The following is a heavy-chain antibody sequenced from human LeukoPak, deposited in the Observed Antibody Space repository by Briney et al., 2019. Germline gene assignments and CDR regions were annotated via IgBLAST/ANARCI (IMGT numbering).Heavy chain of an antibody. CDR3: AKEGYSRGYYSYYYMDV. V-gene: IGHV3-74*01. CDR2: IESNGLT. CDR1: GFTFSSYW. D-gene: IGHD6-13*01. Sequence: GGSLKLSCEASGFTFSSYWMHWVRQVPGKGLMWVSRIESNGLTLYADSVRDRFTISRDNGKSTIYLQMNSLRAEDTAVYYCAKEGYSRGYYSYYYMDVWGKGTTVTVSS. J-gene: IGHJ6*03.